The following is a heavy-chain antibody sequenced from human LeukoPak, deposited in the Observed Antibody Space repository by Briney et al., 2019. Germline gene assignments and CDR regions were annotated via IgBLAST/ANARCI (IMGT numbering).Heavy chain of an antibody. Sequence: ASVKVSCKASGGTFSSYAISWVRPAPGQGLEWMGRIIPILGIANYAQKFQGRVTITADKSTSTAYMELSSLRSEDTAVYYCAREAAPRWFDPWGQGTLVTVSS. CDR1: GGTFSSYA. D-gene: IGHD6-25*01. V-gene: IGHV1-69*04. J-gene: IGHJ5*02. CDR2: IIPILGIA. CDR3: AREAAPRWFDP.